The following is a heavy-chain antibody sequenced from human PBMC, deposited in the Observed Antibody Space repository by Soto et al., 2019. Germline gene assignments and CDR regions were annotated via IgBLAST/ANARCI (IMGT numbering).Heavy chain of an antibody. CDR1: GFTFSSYG. V-gene: IGHV3-30*18. CDR2: ISYDGSNK. Sequence: QVQLVESGGGVVQPGRSLRLSCAASGFTFSSYGMHWVRQAPGKGLEWVAVISYDGSNKYYADSVKGRFTISRDNSKNTLYLQMNSLGAEETAVYYCAKELVRGLSHSDDVDYWGQGTLVTVSS. J-gene: IGHJ4*02. CDR3: AKELVRGLSHSDDVDY. D-gene: IGHD3-10*01.